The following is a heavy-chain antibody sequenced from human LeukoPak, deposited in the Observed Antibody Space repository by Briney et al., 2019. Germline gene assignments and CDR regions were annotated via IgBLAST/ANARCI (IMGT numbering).Heavy chain of an antibody. Sequence: ASVKVSCKASGYIFTDYYMHWVRQAPGQELGWMGRINPNSGGTNYAQKFQGRVTMTRDMSTSTVYMELSSLRSEDTAVYYCARDFGPGGWYYFDYWGQGTLVTVSS. J-gene: IGHJ4*02. D-gene: IGHD6-19*01. CDR2: INPNSGGT. V-gene: IGHV1/OR15-1*04. CDR1: GYIFTDYY. CDR3: ARDFGPGGWYYFDY.